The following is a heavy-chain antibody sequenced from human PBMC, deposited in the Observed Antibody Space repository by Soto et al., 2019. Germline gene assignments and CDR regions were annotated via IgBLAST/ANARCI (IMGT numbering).Heavy chain of an antibody. CDR3: SRSSPYIGAGKPPGKQDYNGMDV. CDR2: IIPVFGTT. Sequence: QVQLVQSGAEVKKPGSSVKVSCKASGGTFSNYTISWLRQAPGQGLEWMGGIIPVFGTTDYEQKFQGRVTITADGSTSTAYMELSSLRSADTAVYYCSRSSPYIGAGKPPGKQDYNGMDVWGQGTTVTVSS. CDR1: GGTFSNYT. D-gene: IGHD6-13*01. J-gene: IGHJ6*02. V-gene: IGHV1-69*01.